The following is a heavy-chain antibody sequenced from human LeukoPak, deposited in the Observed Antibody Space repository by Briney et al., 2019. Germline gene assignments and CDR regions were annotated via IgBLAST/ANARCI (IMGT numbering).Heavy chain of an antibody. CDR2: MNPNSGNT. V-gene: IGHV1-8*02. D-gene: IGHD3-16*01. Sequence: ASVKVSCKASGYTFTGYYMHWVRQATGQGLEWMGWMNPNSGNTGYAQKFQGRVTMTRNTSISTAYMGLSSLRSEDTAVYYCARGRQTFPNWFDPWGQGTLVTVSS. CDR3: ARGRQTFPNWFDP. J-gene: IGHJ5*02. CDR1: GYTFTGYY.